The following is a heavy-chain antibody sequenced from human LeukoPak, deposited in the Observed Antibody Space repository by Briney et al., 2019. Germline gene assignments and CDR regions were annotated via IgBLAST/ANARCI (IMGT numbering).Heavy chain of an antibody. J-gene: IGHJ4*02. D-gene: IGHD5-18*01. CDR2: IRSKAYGGTT. CDR1: GFTFGDYA. Sequence: PGGSLRLSCTASGFTFGDYAMSWFRQAPGKGLEWVGFIRSKAYGGTTEYAASVKGRFTISRDDSKGIAYLQMNSLKTEDTAVYYCTRVEAMAAYFDYWGQGTLVTVSS. CDR3: TRVEAMAAYFDY. V-gene: IGHV3-49*03.